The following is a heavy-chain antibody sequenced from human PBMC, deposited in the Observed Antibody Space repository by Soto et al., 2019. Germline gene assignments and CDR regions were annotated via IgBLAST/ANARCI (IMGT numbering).Heavy chain of an antibody. CDR3: AKLDYYDSSGYYSDAFDI. V-gene: IGHV3-30*18. J-gene: IGHJ3*02. D-gene: IGHD3-22*01. CDR2: ISYDGSNK. Sequence: PGGSLRLSCAASGFTFSSYGMHWVRQAPGKGLEWVAVISYDGSNKYYADSVKGRFTISRDNSKNTLYLQMNSLRAEDTAVYYCAKLDYYDSSGYYSDAFDIWGQGTMVTVS. CDR1: GFTFSSYG.